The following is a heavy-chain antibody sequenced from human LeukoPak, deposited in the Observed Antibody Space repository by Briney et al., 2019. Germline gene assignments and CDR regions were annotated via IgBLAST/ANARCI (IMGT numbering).Heavy chain of an antibody. CDR3: AKVDSSGYYSKNFHY. CDR1: GFTFSSYA. D-gene: IGHD3-22*01. J-gene: IGHJ4*02. Sequence: PGGSLRLSCAASGFTFSSYAMSWVRQAPGKGLEWVSCISGSDGTTYYADSVKGRFTISRDNSRNTLYLQMNSLRAEDTAVYHCAKVDSSGYYSKNFHYWGQGSLVTVSS. CDR2: ISGSDGTT. V-gene: IGHV3-23*01.